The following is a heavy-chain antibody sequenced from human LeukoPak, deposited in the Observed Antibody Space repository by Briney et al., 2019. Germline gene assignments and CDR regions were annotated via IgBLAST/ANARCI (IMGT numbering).Heavy chain of an antibody. Sequence: SETLSLTCTVSGGSISSGVYYWSWIRQPPGKGLEWIGYIYYSGSTYYNPSLKSRVTISVDTSKNQFSLKLSSVTAADTAVYYCARRGYYDSSGHPSGAFDIWGQGTMVTVSS. CDR1: GGSISSGVYY. V-gene: IGHV4-30-4*08. D-gene: IGHD3-22*01. J-gene: IGHJ3*02. CDR2: IYYSGST. CDR3: ARRGYYDSSGHPSGAFDI.